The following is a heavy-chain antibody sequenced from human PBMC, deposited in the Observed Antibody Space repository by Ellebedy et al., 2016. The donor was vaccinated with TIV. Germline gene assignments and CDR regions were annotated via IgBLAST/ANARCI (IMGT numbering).Heavy chain of an antibody. CDR1: GSSVSGSYW. J-gene: IGHJ5*02. Sequence: MPSETLSLTCAVPGSSVSGSYWWSWVRQSPGKGLEWIGEVYHSGNTTYNPSLRGRVTISLDKSNNQFSLTLHTVTAADTAVYFCAREEDSGYDEKEFNWFDPWGQGIQVTVSS. CDR2: VYHSGNT. CDR3: AREEDSGYDEKEFNWFDP. D-gene: IGHD5-12*01. V-gene: IGHV4-4*02.